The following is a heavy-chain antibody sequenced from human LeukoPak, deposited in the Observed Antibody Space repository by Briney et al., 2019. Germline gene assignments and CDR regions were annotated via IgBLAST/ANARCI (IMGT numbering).Heavy chain of an antibody. CDR3: ATYYDFWSGFDY. J-gene: IGHJ4*02. CDR2: ISYDGSNK. D-gene: IGHD3-3*01. V-gene: IGHV3-30-3*01. CDR1: GFTFSSYA. Sequence: GGSLRLSCAASGFTFSSYAMHWVRQAPGNGLEWVAVISYDGSNKYYADSVKGRFTISRDNSKNTLYLQMNSLRAEDTAVYYCATYYDFWSGFDYWGQGTLVTVSS.